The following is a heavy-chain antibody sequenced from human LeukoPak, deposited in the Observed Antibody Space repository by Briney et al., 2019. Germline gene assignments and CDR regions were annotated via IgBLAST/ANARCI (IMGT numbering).Heavy chain of an antibody. Sequence: GGSLRLSCAASGFTFSSYAMHWVRQAPGKGLEWVAVISYDGSNKYYADSVKGRFTISRDNSKNTLYLQMNSLRAEDTAAYYCARDREPYDSSGYGPDYWGQGTLVTVSS. CDR3: ARDREPYDSSGYGPDY. CDR2: ISYDGSNK. J-gene: IGHJ4*02. CDR1: GFTFSSYA. V-gene: IGHV3-30*04. D-gene: IGHD3-22*01.